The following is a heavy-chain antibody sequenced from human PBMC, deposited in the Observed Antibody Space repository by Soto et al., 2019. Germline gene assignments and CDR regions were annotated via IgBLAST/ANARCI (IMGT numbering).Heavy chain of an antibody. J-gene: IGHJ4*02. Sequence: SETLSLTCAVYGGSFSGYYWSWIRQPPGKGLEWIGEINHSGSTNYNPSLKSRVTISVYTSTNQFSLKLSCVTAADTAVYYCASFEGRWELKSHYWGQGTLVTVSS. CDR2: INHSGST. V-gene: IGHV4-34*01. D-gene: IGHD1-26*01. CDR3: ASFEGRWELKSHY. CDR1: GGSFSGYY.